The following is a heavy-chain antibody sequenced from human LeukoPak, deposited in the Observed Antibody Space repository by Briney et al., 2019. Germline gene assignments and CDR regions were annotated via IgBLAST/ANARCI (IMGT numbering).Heavy chain of an antibody. D-gene: IGHD3-16*01. J-gene: IGHJ4*02. CDR3: ARVRHRLAETYIDY. CDR1: GYIFTGYY. Sequence: ASVKVSCKASGYIFTGYYMHWVRQAPGQGLGWMGWINPNSGDTNYAQKFQGRVTMTRDTSISTAYMELSRLRSDDTAVYYCARVRHRLAETYIDYWGQGTLVTVSS. V-gene: IGHV1-2*02. CDR2: INPNSGDT.